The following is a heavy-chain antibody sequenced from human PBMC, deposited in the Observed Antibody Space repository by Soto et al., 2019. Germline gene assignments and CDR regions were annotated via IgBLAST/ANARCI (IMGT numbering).Heavy chain of an antibody. CDR1: GFSIRGDSY. Sequence: SETLSLTCGVSGFSIRGDSYWGSIRQPPGKGLEWIGSIYRSEKTHYIPSRKSRVTISVDTSKNQFSLKLNSVTAADTAVYYCAREARTLDWFLDLWGRGTLVTGSS. J-gene: IGHJ2*01. D-gene: IGHD6-6*01. CDR3: AREARTLDWFLDL. CDR2: IYRSEKT. V-gene: IGHV4-38-2*01.